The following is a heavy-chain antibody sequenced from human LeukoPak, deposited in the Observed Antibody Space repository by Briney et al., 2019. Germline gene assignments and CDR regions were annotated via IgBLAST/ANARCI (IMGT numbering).Heavy chain of an antibody. CDR1: GFTFSSYG. CDR2: ISYDGSNK. V-gene: IGHV3-30*03. CDR3: ARDDYVWGSHRYLFDY. J-gene: IGHJ4*02. Sequence: GGSLILSCAASGFTFSSYGMHWVRQAPGKGLEWVAVISYDGSNKYYADSVKGRFTISRDNSKNTLYLQMNSLRDEDTAVYYCARDDYVWGSHRYLFDYWGQGTLVTVSS. D-gene: IGHD3-16*02.